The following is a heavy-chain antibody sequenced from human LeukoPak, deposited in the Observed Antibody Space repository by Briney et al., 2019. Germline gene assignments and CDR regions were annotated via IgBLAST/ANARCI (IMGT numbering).Heavy chain of an antibody. J-gene: IGHJ4*02. CDR2: IIPILGIA. CDR1: GGTFSSYA. CDR3: ASTTTYYGGNSGGLFDY. V-gene: IGHV1-69*04. D-gene: IGHD4-23*01. Sequence: SVKVSCKASGGTFSSYAISWVRQAPGQGLEWMGRIIPILGIANYAQKFQGRVTITADKSTSTAYMELSSLRSEDTAVYYCASTTTYYGGNSGGLFDYWGQGTLDTVSS.